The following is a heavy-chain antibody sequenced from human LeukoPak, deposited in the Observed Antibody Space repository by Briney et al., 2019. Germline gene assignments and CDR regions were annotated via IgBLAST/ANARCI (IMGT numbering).Heavy chain of an antibody. CDR3: ASYEQLGYFDY. CDR2: INHSGST. Sequence: PSETLSLTCAVYGGSFSGYYWSWIRQPPGKGLEWTGEINHSGSTNYNPSLKSRVTISVDTSKNQFSLKLSSVTAADTAVYYCASYEQLGYFDYWGQGTLVTVSS. V-gene: IGHV4-34*01. D-gene: IGHD6-13*01. CDR1: GGSFSGYY. J-gene: IGHJ4*02.